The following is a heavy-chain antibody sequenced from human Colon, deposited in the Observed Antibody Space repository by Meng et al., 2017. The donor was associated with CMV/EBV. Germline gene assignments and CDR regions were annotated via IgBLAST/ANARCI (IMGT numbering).Heavy chain of an antibody. J-gene: IGHJ4*02. CDR1: GFTFSSYA. CDR2: ISYDRSNR. Sequence: GGSLRPSCAACGFTFSSYAMHWVRQAPGKGLAWVAVISYDRSNRNYADSVKGRFTISRDNSKNTLYLQMNSLRTDDTAVYYCARDRGLVVSRPDYWGQGTLVTVSS. D-gene: IGHD2-15*01. V-gene: IGHV3-30*04. CDR3: ARDRGLVVSRPDY.